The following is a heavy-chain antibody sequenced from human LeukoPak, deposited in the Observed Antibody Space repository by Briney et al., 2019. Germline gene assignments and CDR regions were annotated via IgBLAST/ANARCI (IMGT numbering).Heavy chain of an antibody. J-gene: IGHJ4*02. V-gene: IGHV3-48*02. Sequence: GGSLRLSCAASGFTFSDYVMSWVRQAPGKGLEWVAYINHNGEMIYYADSVKGRFTISRDTAKKTLYLQMNSLRDDDTALYYCVRDNDWAFHYWGQGTLVTVSS. D-gene: IGHD3-9*01. CDR2: INHNGEMI. CDR3: VRDNDWAFHY. CDR1: GFTFSDYV.